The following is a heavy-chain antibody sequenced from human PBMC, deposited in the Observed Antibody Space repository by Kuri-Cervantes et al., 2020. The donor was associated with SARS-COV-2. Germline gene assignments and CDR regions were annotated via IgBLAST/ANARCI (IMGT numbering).Heavy chain of an antibody. D-gene: IGHD2-15*01. J-gene: IGHJ6*02. Sequence: GGSLRLSYAASGFTFSSYAMHWVRQAPGKGLEWVAVIWYDGSNKYYADSVKGRFTISRDNSKNTLYLQMNSLRAEDTAVYYCARVDCSGGSCYPRKPYYYYGMDVWGQGTTVTVSS. CDR1: GFTFSSYA. V-gene: IGHV3-33*08. CDR3: ARVDCSGGSCYPRKPYYYYGMDV. CDR2: IWYDGSNK.